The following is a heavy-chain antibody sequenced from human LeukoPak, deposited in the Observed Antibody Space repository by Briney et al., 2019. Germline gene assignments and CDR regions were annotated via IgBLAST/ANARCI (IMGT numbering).Heavy chain of an antibody. J-gene: IGHJ5*02. V-gene: IGHV4-39*07. CDR2: IYYSGST. CDR3: ARGFSDFWSGCLQGGGNWFDP. CDR1: GGSISSSSYY. Sequence: SETLSLTCTVSGGSISSSSYYWGWIRQPPGKGLEWIGSIYYSGSTYYNPSLKSRVTISVDTSKNQFSLKLSSVTAADTAVYYCARGFSDFWSGCLQGGGNWFDPWGQGTLVTVSS. D-gene: IGHD3-3*01.